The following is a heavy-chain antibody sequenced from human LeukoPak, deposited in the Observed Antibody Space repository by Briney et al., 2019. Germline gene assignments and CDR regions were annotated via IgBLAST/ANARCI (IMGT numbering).Heavy chain of an antibody. CDR3: TRLTLAFLNFDY. Sequence: GGSLRLSCTASGFTFGDYAMSWVRQAPGKGLEWVGFIRSKAYGGTTEYAASVKGRFTISRDDSKSIAYLQMNSLKTEDTAVYYCTRLTLAFLNFDYWGQGTLVTVSS. V-gene: IGHV3-49*04. D-gene: IGHD2/OR15-2a*01. CDR2: IRSKAYGGTT. CDR1: GFTFGDYA. J-gene: IGHJ4*02.